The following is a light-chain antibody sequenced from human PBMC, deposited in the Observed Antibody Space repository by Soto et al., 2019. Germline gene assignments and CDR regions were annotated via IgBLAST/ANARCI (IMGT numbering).Light chain of an antibody. J-gene: IGLJ2*01. CDR3: QSYDSSLSGVV. Sequence: QSVLTQPASVSGSPGQSITISCTGTSGDVGGYKYVSWYQHHPGKAPKLMIYEVSNRPSGVPDRFSGSKSGTSASLAITGLQAEDEADYYCQSYDSSLSGVVFGGGTKLTVL. CDR2: EVS. CDR1: SGDVGGYKY. V-gene: IGLV2-14*01.